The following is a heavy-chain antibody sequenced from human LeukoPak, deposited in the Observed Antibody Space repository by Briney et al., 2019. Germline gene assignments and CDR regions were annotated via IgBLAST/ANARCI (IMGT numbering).Heavy chain of an antibody. CDR1: GFTFSSYG. D-gene: IGHD2-2*01. CDR2: IQYDGSNQ. J-gene: IGHJ6*03. Sequence: GGSLRLFCAASGFTFSSYGMHWVRQAPGKGLEWVAYIQYDGSNQQYADSVKGRFSISRDRSKNIPYLQMNSLRPEDTAVYYCARGRTGYQLLPTKKDYSYYYMDVWDKGTTVTVSS. V-gene: IGHV3-30*02. CDR3: ARGRTGYQLLPTKKDYSYYYMDV.